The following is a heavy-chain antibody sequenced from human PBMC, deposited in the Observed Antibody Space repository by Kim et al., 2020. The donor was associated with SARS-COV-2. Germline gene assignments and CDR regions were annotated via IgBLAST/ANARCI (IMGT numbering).Heavy chain of an antibody. CDR3: ARGSSLTIFGVVGWFDP. J-gene: IGHJ5*02. Sequence: LKSRVIISVDTSKNQFSLKLSSVTAADTAVYYCARGSSLTIFGVVGWFDPWGQGTLVTVSS. V-gene: IGHV4-59*09. D-gene: IGHD3-3*01.